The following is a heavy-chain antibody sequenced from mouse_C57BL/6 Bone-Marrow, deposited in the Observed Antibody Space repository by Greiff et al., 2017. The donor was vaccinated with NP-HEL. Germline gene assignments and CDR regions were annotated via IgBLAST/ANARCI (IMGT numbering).Heavy chain of an antibody. D-gene: IGHD1-1*01. J-gene: IGHJ1*03. V-gene: IGHV1-80*01. CDR1: GYAFSSYW. Sequence: QVQLQQSGAELVKPGASVKISCKASGYAFSSYWMNWVKQRPGKGLEWFGQIYPGDGDINYNGKFKGKATLTADKSSSTAYMQLSSLTSEDSAVYFCARERDYGSSPYWYFDVWGTGTTVTVSS. CDR3: ARERDYGSSPYWYFDV. CDR2: IYPGDGDI.